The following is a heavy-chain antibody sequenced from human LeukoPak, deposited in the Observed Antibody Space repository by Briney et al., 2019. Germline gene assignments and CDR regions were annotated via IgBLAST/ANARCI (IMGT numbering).Heavy chain of an antibody. J-gene: IGHJ4*02. Sequence: TPSETLSLTCSASGGSIKNYYWGWIRQPPGKGLEWIGTIHYTGGTYYNPSLRSRVTQSVDTSKNQFALKLSSVTAADAAVYYCARSDYSYDSSGYYYYFDHWGQGTLVAVSS. V-gene: IGHV4-39*01. CDR3: ARSDYSYDSSGYYYYFDH. CDR2: IHYTGGT. CDR1: GGSIKNYY. D-gene: IGHD3-22*01.